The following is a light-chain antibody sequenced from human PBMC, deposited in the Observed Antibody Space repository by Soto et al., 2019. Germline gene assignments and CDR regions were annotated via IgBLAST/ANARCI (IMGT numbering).Light chain of an antibody. CDR2: HAS. V-gene: IGKV3-15*01. CDR1: QSVDNT. Sequence: EILMTQSPATLSVSPGERATLSCRASQSVDNTLAWYQQRPGQAPRLLIYHASTRATGIPARFSGSGSGTEFTLTISSLQSEDFAVYSCQQYNNWPPSTFGPGTKVDIK. CDR3: QQYNNWPPST. J-gene: IGKJ3*01.